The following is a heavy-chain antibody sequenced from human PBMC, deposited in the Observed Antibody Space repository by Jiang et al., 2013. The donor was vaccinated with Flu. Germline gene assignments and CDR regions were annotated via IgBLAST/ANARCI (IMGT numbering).Heavy chain of an antibody. J-gene: IGHJ4*02. CDR2: ISSSSSYI. V-gene: IGHV3-21*01. Sequence: WVSSISSSSSYIYYADSVKGRFTISRDNAKNSLYLQMNSLRAEDTAVYYCASAAGSGSYYNLDYWGQGTLVTVSS. D-gene: IGHD3-10*01. CDR3: ASAAGSGSYYNLDY.